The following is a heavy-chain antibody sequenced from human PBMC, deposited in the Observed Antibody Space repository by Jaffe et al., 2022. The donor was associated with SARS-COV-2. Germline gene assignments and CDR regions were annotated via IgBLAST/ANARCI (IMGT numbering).Heavy chain of an antibody. V-gene: IGHV3-33*01. CDR2: IWYDGSNK. CDR1: GFTFSSYG. D-gene: IGHD6-19*01. CDR3: ARDFSVAGSTGPDY. Sequence: QVQLVESGGGVVQPGRSLRLSCAASGFTFSSYGMHWVRQAPGKGLEWVAVIWYDGSNKYYADSVKGRFTISRDNSKNTLYLQMNSLRAEDTAVYYCARDFSVAGSTGPDYWGQGTLVTVSS. J-gene: IGHJ4*02.